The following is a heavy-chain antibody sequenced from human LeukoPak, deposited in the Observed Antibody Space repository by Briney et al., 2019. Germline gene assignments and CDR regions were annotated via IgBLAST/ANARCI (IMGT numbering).Heavy chain of an antibody. CDR3: AKGLRSGQTA. CDR1: GFTFSSYA. V-gene: IGHV3-23*01. J-gene: IGHJ5*02. D-gene: IGHD2-15*01. Sequence: GALRPSCAASGFTFSSYAMSWVRQAPGKGLEWVSAISGSGGSTYYADSVKGRFTISRDNSKNTLYLQMNSLRAEDTAVYYCAKGLRSGQTAWGQGTLVTVSS. CDR2: ISGSGGST.